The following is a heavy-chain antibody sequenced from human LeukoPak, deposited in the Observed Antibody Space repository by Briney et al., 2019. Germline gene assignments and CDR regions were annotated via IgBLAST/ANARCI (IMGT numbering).Heavy chain of an antibody. Sequence: GGSLRLSCAASGFTFSSYSMNWVRQAPGKGLEWVSSISSSSSYIYYADSVKGRFTISRDNSKNTLYLQMNSLRAEDTAVYYCAKPGGDTRAQAGAFDIWGQGTMVTVSS. J-gene: IGHJ3*02. D-gene: IGHD2-21*01. CDR1: GFTFSSYS. V-gene: IGHV3-21*04. CDR3: AKPGGDTRAQAGAFDI. CDR2: ISSSSSYI.